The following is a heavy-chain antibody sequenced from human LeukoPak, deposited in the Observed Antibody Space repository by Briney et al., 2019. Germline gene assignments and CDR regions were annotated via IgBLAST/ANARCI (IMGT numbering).Heavy chain of an antibody. CDR2: IIPIFGTV. CDR3: ARSLFRFLEWSYRSYYYYYMDV. CDR1: GGTFSSYA. V-gene: IGHV1-69*06. Sequence: ASVKVSCKASGGTFSSYAISWVRQAPGHGLEWMGGIIPIFGTVNYAQKFQGRVTITADKSTSTAYMELSSLRSEDTAVYFCARSLFRFLEWSYRSYYYYYMDVWGKGTTVTVSS. D-gene: IGHD3-3*01. J-gene: IGHJ6*03.